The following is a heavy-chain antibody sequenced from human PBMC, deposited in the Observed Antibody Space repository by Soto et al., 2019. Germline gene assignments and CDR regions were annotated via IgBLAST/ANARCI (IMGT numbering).Heavy chain of an antibody. D-gene: IGHD6-13*01. Sequence: QMQLVQSGPEVKKPGTSVKVSCKASGFTFTSSAVQWVRQARGQRLEWIGWIVVGSGNTNYAQKFQERVTITRDMSTSTAYMELSSLRSEDTAVYYCAADPEAAAGTYYYYYSMDVWGQGTTVTVSS. CDR2: IVVGSGNT. CDR3: AADPEAAAGTYYYYYSMDV. J-gene: IGHJ6*02. CDR1: GFTFTSSA. V-gene: IGHV1-58*01.